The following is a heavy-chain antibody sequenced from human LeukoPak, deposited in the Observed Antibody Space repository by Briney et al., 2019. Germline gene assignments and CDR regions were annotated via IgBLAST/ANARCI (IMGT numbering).Heavy chain of an antibody. V-gene: IGHV1-69*04. Sequence: ASVKVSCKASGYTFTSYGISWVRQAPGQGLEWMGRIIPILGIANYAQKFQGRVTITADKSTSTAYMGLSSLRSEDTAVYYCARVGMSRMNWFDPWGQGTLVTVSS. CDR2: IIPILGIA. CDR1: GYTFTSYG. CDR3: ARVGMSRMNWFDP. J-gene: IGHJ5*02. D-gene: IGHD5/OR15-5a*01.